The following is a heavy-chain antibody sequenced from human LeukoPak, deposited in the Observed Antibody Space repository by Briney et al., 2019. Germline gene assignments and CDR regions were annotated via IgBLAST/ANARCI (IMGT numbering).Heavy chain of an antibody. CDR3: ARRYSVWYSRGELDAFDI. J-gene: IGHJ3*02. Sequence: GASVKVSCKASGYTFTSYGINWVRQATGQGLEWMGWMNPNSGNTGYAQKFQGRVTITRNTSISTAYMELSSLRSEDTAVYYCARRYSVWYSRGELDAFDIRGQGTMVTVSS. V-gene: IGHV1-8*03. CDR1: GYTFTSYG. D-gene: IGHD3-9*01. CDR2: MNPNSGNT.